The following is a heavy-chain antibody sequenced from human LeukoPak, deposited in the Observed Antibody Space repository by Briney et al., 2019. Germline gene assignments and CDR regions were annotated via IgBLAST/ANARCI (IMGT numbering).Heavy chain of an antibody. Sequence: SETLSLTCAVSGFSISNGYYWFWIRHPPGRGLEWIGSLYHSDSAYYNTSLRSRVSMSVDTSKNQFSLTLSFVTAADTAVYYCARQHDSYYYYFIDVWGSGTTVTVSS. V-gene: IGHV4-38-2*01. CDR3: ARQHDSYYYYFIDV. J-gene: IGHJ6*03. CDR2: LYHSDSA. CDR1: GFSISNGYY.